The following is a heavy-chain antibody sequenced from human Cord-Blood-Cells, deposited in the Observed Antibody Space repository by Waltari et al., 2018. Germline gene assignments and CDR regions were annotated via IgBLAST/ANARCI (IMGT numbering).Heavy chain of an antibody. V-gene: IGHV1-8*03. D-gene: IGHD5-18*01. J-gene: IGHJ2*01. CDR2: MNPNTGNK. CDR3: ARSRGYSYGSYWYFDL. CDR1: GYTFTSYD. Sequence: QVQLVQSGAEVKKPGASVKGSCKASGYTFTSYDITRGRQATGQGIEWMGWMNPNTGNKGYATKFQGRVIITRNTSMSTAYMELSSLRSEDTAVYYCARSRGYSYGSYWYFDLWGRGTLVTVSS.